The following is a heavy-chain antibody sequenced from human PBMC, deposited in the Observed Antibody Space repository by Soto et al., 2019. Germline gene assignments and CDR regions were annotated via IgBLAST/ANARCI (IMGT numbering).Heavy chain of an antibody. V-gene: IGHV4-4*02. D-gene: IGHD3-10*01. CDR3: ASIPITMVRGAIYGIDV. CDR2: IYHSGST. Sequence: SETLSLTCAVSGGSISSSNWWSWVRQPPGKGLEWIGEIYHSGSTNYNPSLKSRVTISVDKSKNQFSLKLISVIAADTAVYYCASIPITMVRGAIYGIDVWGQRNTVTVSS. CDR1: GGSISSSNW. J-gene: IGHJ6*02.